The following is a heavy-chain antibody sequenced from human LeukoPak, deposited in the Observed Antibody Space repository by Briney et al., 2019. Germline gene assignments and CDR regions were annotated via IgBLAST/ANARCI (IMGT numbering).Heavy chain of an antibody. D-gene: IGHD3-22*01. V-gene: IGHV4-34*01. Sequence: SETLSLTCAVYGGSFSGYYWSWIRQPPGKGLEWIGEINHSGSTNYNPSLKSRVTISVDTSKNQFSLKLSSVTAADTAVYYCARLITMIVVVITSWFDPWGQGTLVTVSS. CDR2: INHSGST. CDR3: ARLITMIVVVITSWFDP. J-gene: IGHJ5*02. CDR1: GGSFSGYY.